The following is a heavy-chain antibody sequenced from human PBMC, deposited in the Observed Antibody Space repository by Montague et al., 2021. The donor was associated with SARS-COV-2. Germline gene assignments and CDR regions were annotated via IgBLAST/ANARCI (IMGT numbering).Heavy chain of an antibody. Sequence: SGSTYYNPSLESRVTISVDTSKNQFSLKLSSVTAADTAVYYCVRQFRSRTMTVMTRPGAFDSGGQGKMVAGSS. V-gene: IGHV4-39*01. CDR2: SGST. J-gene: IGHJ3*02. D-gene: IGHD3-22*01. CDR3: VRQFRSRTMTVMTRPGAFDS.